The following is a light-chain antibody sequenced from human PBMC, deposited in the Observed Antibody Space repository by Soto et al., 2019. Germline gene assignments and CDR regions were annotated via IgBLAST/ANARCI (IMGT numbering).Light chain of an antibody. CDR2: GAS. CDR1: QSVSSN. V-gene: IGKV3D-15*01. J-gene: IGKJ5*01. CDR3: QQYNNWPIT. Sequence: EIVMTQSPATLSVSLGDRATLSCRASQSVSSNLAWYQLKPGQAPRLLIYGASTRASDTPARFSGSGSVTEFALTISSLQSEDFAVYYCQQYNNWPITFGQGTRLEIK.